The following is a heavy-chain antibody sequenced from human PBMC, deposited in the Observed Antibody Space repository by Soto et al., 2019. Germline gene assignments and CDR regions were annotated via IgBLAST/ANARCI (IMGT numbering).Heavy chain of an antibody. CDR2: IIPILGIA. D-gene: IGHD3-3*01. V-gene: IGHV1-69*04. CDR1: GGTFSSYT. CDR3: ARDLRFLEWSEVYYFDY. J-gene: IGHJ4*02. Sequence: GASVKVSCKASGGTFSSYTISWVRQAPGQGLEWMGRIIPILGIANYAQKFQGRVTITADKSTSTAYMELSSLRSEDTAVYYCARDLRFLEWSEVYYFDYWGQGTQVTVSS.